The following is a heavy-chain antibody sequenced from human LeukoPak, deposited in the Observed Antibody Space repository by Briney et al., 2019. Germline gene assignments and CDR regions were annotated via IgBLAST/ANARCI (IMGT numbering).Heavy chain of an antibody. V-gene: IGHV4-34*01. D-gene: IGHD3-10*01. CDR1: GGSFSGYY. J-gene: IGHJ4*02. CDR3: ARGTRRAGSGSYQGRFDY. Sequence: SETLSLTCAVYGGSFSGYYWSWIRQPPGKGLEWIGEINHSGSTNYNPSLKSRVTISVDTSKNQFSLKLSSVTAADTAVYHCARGTRRAGSGSYQGRFDYWGQGTLVTVSS. CDR2: INHSGST.